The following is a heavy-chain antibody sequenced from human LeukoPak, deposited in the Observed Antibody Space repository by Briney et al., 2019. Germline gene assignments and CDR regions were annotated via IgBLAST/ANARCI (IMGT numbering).Heavy chain of an antibody. Sequence: SETLSLTCTVSGGSISSYYWSWIRQPPGKGLEWIGYIYYSGSTNYNPSLKGRVTISVDTSKNQFSLKLSSVTAADTAVYYCTRGKHCGGDCYSGFDYWGQGTLVTVSS. CDR1: GGSISSYY. CDR3: TRGKHCGGDCYSGFDY. CDR2: IYYSGST. D-gene: IGHD2-21*02. J-gene: IGHJ4*02. V-gene: IGHV4-59*01.